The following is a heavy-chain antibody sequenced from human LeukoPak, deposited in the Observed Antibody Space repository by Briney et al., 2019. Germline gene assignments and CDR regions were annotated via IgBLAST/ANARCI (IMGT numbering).Heavy chain of an antibody. CDR2: IYHSGGT. CDR3: ARELYYDSDY. Sequence: PSETLSLTCAVYGGSFSGYYWSWIRQPPGKGLEWIGNIYHSGGTYYNPSLKSRVTISVDTSKDQFSLKLSSVTAADTAIYYCARELYYDSDYWGQGTLVTVSS. D-gene: IGHD3-3*01. V-gene: IGHV4-34*01. CDR1: GGSFSGYY. J-gene: IGHJ4*02.